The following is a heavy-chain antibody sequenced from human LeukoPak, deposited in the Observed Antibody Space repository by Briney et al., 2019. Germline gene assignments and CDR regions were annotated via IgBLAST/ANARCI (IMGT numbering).Heavy chain of an antibody. CDR2: IVPHSVGT. CDR1: GYTFSDHY. V-gene: IGHV1-2*02. D-gene: IGHD1-26*01. J-gene: IGHJ4*02. Sequence: ASVKVSCKTSGYTFSDHYIHWLRQAPGQGLEWMGWIVPHSVGTKYAQKFQGRVPMTRDTSISTAYMELSRLRYDDTAVYYCATLGATSFDYWGQGALVTVSS. CDR3: ATLGATSFDY.